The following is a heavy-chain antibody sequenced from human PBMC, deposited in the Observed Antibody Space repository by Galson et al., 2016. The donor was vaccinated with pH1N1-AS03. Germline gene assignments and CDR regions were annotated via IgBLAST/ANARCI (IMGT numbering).Heavy chain of an antibody. D-gene: IGHD2-2*01. CDR2: IYYTGTT. J-gene: IGHJ4*02. CDR3: ASWALSCSTANCWGAYYFDY. Sequence: TLSLTCSVSGGSISSGDHYWSWIRQSPGKGLGWIGYIYYTGTTYYNPSLKSRVTISVDTSKNQFSLKVTSVTAAATAVYYCASWALSCSTANCWGAYYFDYWGQGTLVTVSS. CDR1: GGSISSGDHY. V-gene: IGHV4-30-4*01.